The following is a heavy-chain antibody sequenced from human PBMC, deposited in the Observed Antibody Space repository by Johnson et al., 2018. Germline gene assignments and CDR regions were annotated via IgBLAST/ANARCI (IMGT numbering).Heavy chain of an antibody. CDR2: ISYDGSNK. CDR3: AKDPVFLWFGESDLDALDI. CDR1: GFTFSSYA. V-gene: IGHV3-30*04. J-gene: IGHJ3*02. Sequence: QVQLVQSGGGVVQPGRSLRLSCAASGFTFSSYAMHWVRQAPGKGLEWVAVISYDGSNKYYADSVKGRFTISRDNSKNTLYLQINSLRAEDRAVYYCAKDPVFLWFGESDLDALDIWGQGTMVTVSS. D-gene: IGHD3-10*01.